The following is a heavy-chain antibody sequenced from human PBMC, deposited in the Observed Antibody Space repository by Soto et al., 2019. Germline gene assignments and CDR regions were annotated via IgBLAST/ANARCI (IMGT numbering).Heavy chain of an antibody. Sequence: SETLSLTCAVSGYSISSGYYWGWIRQPPGKGLEWIGSIYHSGSTYYNPSLKSRVTISVDTSKNQFSLKLSSVTAADTAVYYCARKPVAGYYFDYWGQGTLVTVSS. CDR1: GYSISSGYY. V-gene: IGHV4-38-2*01. CDR2: IYHSGST. J-gene: IGHJ4*02. CDR3: ARKPVAGYYFDY. D-gene: IGHD6-19*01.